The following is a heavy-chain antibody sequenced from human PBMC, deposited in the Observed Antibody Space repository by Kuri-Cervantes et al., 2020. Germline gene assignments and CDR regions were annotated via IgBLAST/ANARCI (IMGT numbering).Heavy chain of an antibody. Sequence: GESLKISCAASGFTFRSYGMSWVRQAPGKGLEWVSSIGGASGVNTYYADSVKGRFTISRDNAKNSLYLQMNSLRAEDTAVYYCARHLEKGLQGGYFDYWGQGTLVTVSS. D-gene: IGHD1-1*01. V-gene: IGHV3-21*01. CDR1: GFTFRSYG. J-gene: IGHJ4*02. CDR2: IGGASGVNT. CDR3: ARHLEKGLQGGYFDY.